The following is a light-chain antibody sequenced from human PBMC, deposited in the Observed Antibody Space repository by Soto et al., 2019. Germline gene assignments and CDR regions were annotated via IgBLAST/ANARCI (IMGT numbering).Light chain of an antibody. J-gene: IGKJ1*01. CDR3: MQPLAASWT. CDR1: QSLLWTNGYNY. V-gene: IGKV2-28*01. Sequence: DIVMTQSPLSLPVTPGEPASISCRSSQSLLWTNGYNYVDWFLQKPGQSPQLLIYMASNRASGVPDRFSGSGSGTEFTLKISRRQAHFVGVHSCMQPLAASWTFGQVTKLEIK. CDR2: MAS.